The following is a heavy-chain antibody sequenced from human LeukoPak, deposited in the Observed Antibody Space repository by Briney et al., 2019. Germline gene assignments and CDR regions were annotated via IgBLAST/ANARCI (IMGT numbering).Heavy chain of an antibody. CDR1: GGSISSSSYY. CDR2: IYYSGST. D-gene: IGHD6-13*01. Sequence: PSETLSLTCTVSGGSISSSSYYWGWIRQPPGKGLEWIGSIYYSGSTYYNPSLKSRVTISVDTSKNQFSLKLSSVTAADTAVYYCARGGSSQLFDYWGQGTLVTVSS. CDR3: ARGGSSQLFDY. J-gene: IGHJ4*02. V-gene: IGHV4-39*01.